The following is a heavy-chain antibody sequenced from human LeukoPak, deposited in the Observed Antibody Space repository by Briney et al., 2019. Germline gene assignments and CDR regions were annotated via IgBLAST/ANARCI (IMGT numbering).Heavy chain of an antibody. D-gene: IGHD1-26*01. Sequence: ASVMVSCKASGGTFSSYAISWVRQAPGQGLEWMGWISAYNGNTNYAQKLQGRVTMTTDTSTSTAYMELRSLRSDDTAVYYCARGPPNVLGALYYFDYWGQGTLVTVSS. V-gene: IGHV1-18*01. J-gene: IGHJ4*02. CDR1: GGTFSSYA. CDR2: ISAYNGNT. CDR3: ARGPPNVLGALYYFDY.